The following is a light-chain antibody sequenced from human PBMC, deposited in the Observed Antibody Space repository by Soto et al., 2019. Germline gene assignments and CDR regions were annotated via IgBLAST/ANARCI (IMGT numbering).Light chain of an antibody. Sequence: QSVLTQPPSASAAPGQRVTISCSGSSSNIGVNTVTWYQQLPTTAPKLLIFSNNERPSGVPDRFSGSKSGTSASLGISGLQSEDEADYYCAAWDDSLNAWVFGGGTKLTVL. J-gene: IGLJ3*02. V-gene: IGLV1-44*01. CDR2: SNN. CDR3: AAWDDSLNAWV. CDR1: SSNIGVNT.